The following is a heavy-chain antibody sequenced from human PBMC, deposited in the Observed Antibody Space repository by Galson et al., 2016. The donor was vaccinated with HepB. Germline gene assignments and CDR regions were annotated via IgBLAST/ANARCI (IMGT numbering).Heavy chain of an antibody. CDR1: GYTFIHYA. D-gene: IGHD4-23*01. CDR3: AIDYGGNGGAFDI. CDR2: INAANGNT. Sequence: SVKVSCKASGYTFIHYALHWVRQAPGHSLEWLGWINAANGNTKYSQKFQDRVTITRDTFANTAYLALSSLRSEDTAVYYCAIDYGGNGGAFDIWGQGTMVTVSA. V-gene: IGHV1-3*01. J-gene: IGHJ3*02.